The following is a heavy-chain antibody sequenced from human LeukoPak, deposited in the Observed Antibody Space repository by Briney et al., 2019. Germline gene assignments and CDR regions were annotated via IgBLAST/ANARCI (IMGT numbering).Heavy chain of an antibody. D-gene: IGHD6-19*01. J-gene: IGHJ4*02. Sequence: GGSLRLSCAASGFTFSSYAMSWVRQAPGKGLEWVSAIVASGGTTYYADSVKGRFTISRDNSKNTLYLQMNSLRAEDTAVYYCAKGPWKQWLVLVAFDYWGQGTLVTVSS. CDR1: GFTFSSYA. V-gene: IGHV3-23*01. CDR2: IVASGGTT. CDR3: AKGPWKQWLVLVAFDY.